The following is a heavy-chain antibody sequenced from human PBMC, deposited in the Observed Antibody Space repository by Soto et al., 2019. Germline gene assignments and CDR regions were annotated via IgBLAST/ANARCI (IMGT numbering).Heavy chain of an antibody. J-gene: IGHJ5*02. D-gene: IGHD6-6*01. CDR1: GGSIISGVYS. CDR3: ARHADTSSSSCFDP. Sequence: SETLSLTCAVSGGSIISGVYSWSLVRQPPGKGLEWIAYIYHSGSTYYSPSLKSRVTISVDRSKNQFSLKLSSVTAADTAVYYCARHADTSSSSCFDPWGQGTLVTVSS. CDR2: IYHSGST. V-gene: IGHV4-30-2*01.